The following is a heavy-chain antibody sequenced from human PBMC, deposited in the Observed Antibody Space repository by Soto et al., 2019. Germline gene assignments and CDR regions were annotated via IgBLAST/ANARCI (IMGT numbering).Heavy chain of an antibody. Sequence: PSETLSLTCTVSAGSISSSSYYWGWIRQPPGKGLEWIGSIYYSGSSYYNPSLKSRVTISVETSKNQFSLKLSSVTAADTAVYYCARRRYYYYGLDVWGQGTTVPVSS. CDR3: ARRRYYYYGLDV. CDR2: IYYSGSS. CDR1: AGSISSSSYY. V-gene: IGHV4-39*01. J-gene: IGHJ6*02.